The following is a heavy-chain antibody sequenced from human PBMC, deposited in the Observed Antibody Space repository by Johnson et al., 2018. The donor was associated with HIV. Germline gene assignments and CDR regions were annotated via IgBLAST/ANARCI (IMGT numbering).Heavy chain of an antibody. CDR2: ISSSGSTI. V-gene: IGHV3-48*04. J-gene: IGHJ3*02. CDR1: GFTFEDYG. CDR3: ARPTRSSIAAAGDDAFDI. D-gene: IGHD6-13*01. Sequence: VQLVESGGRVVRPGGSLRLSCAASGFTFEDYGMSWVREAPGKGLEWVSSISSSGSTIYYADSVKGRFTMSRDHAKNQLYLQMNRLRAEDTAGYYCARPTRSSIAAAGDDAFDIWGQGTMVTVSS.